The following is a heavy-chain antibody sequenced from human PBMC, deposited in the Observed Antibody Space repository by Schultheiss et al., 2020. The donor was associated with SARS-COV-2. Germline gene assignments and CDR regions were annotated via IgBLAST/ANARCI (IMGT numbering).Heavy chain of an antibody. Sequence: SETLSLTCAVYGGSFSGYYWSWIRQPPGKGLEWIGRIYTSGSTNYNPSLKSRVTMSVDTSKNQFSLKLTSVTAADTAVYYCARPIIAYGMDVWGQGTTVTVSS. CDR1: GGSFSGYY. V-gene: IGHV4-59*10. CDR2: IYTSGST. J-gene: IGHJ6*02. D-gene: IGHD6-13*01. CDR3: ARPIIAYGMDV.